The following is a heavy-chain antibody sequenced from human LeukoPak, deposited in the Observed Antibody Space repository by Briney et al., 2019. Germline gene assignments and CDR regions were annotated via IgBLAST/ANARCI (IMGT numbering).Heavy chain of an antibody. V-gene: IGHV3-30*02. CDR3: AKDRYSTISAGGTLDI. CDR2: IRYDGSNK. J-gene: IGHJ3*02. CDR1: GVNFSNYA. Sequence: GGSLRLSCAASGVNFSNYAMTWVRLAPGKGLEWVAFIRYDGSNKYYADSVKGRFTISRDNSKNTLYLQMNSLRAEDTAVYYCAKDRYSTISAGGTLDIWGQGTMVTVSS. D-gene: IGHD6-13*01.